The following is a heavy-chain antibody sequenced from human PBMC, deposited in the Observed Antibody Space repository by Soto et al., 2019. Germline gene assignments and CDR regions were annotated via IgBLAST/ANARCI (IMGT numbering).Heavy chain of an antibody. J-gene: IGHJ4*02. D-gene: IGHD2-2*01. CDR3: AREMSYGSRTSCDDFDY. Sequence: ASVKVSCKASRYTFTGYYMHWVRQAPGQGLEWMGWMNPNSGVTSYAQKFQGRVTMTRDTSIATAYMELSSLTSDDTAVYYCAREMSYGSRTSCDDFDYWGQGTMVTVSS. CDR2: MNPNSGVT. V-gene: IGHV1-2*02. CDR1: RYTFTGYY.